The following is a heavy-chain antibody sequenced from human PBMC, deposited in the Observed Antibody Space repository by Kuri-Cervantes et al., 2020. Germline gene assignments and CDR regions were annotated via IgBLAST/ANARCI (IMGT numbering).Heavy chain of an antibody. V-gene: IGHV1-69*13. CDR2: IIPIFGTA. Sequence: SVKVSCKASGGTFSSYAISWVRQAPEQGLEWMGGIIPIFGTANYAQKFQGRVTITADESTSTAYMELSSLRSEDTAVYYCAASLTGTTSDYWGQGTLVTVSS. CDR1: GGTFSSYA. D-gene: IGHD1-7*01. CDR3: AASLTGTTSDY. J-gene: IGHJ4*02.